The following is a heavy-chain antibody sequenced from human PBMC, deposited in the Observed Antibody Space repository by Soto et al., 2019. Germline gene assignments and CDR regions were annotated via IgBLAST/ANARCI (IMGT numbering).Heavy chain of an antibody. V-gene: IGHV4-34*01. D-gene: IGHD2-2*01. CDR1: GGSSSENY. CDR2: ISHSGNT. Sequence: QVQVQQWGAGLLKPLETLSLTCAVHGGSSSENYWSWIRQPPGKGLEWIGEISHSGNTKYSPSLKSRVTISIVTSKNQISLKLSSVTAADTAVYYCATHCRSTSFYFTFDPWGPGTLITVSS. J-gene: IGHJ5*02. CDR3: ATHCRSTSFYFTFDP.